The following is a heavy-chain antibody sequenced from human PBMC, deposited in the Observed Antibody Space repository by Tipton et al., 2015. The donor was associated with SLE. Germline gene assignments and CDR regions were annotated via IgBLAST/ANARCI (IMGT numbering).Heavy chain of an antibody. D-gene: IGHD3-10*01. J-gene: IGHJ3*02. CDR1: GFTFSSCA. V-gene: IGHV3-23*01. CDR2: ISGSGGST. Sequence: SLRLSCAASGFTFSSCAMSWVRQAPGKGLEWVSAISGSGGSTYYADSVKGRFTISRDNSKNTLYLQMNSLRAEDTAVYYCAKEGYYGSGTRDAFDIWGQGTMVTVSS. CDR3: AKEGYYGSGTRDAFDI.